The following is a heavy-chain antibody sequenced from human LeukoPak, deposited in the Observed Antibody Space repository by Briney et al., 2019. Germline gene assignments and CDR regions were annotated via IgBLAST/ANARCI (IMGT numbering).Heavy chain of an antibody. D-gene: IGHD3-22*01. CDR3: ARGHYEYYYDSSGYYSGNDY. Sequence: GGSLRLSCAASGFTFSSYSMNWVRQAPGKGLEWVSYISSSSSTIYYADSVKGRFTISRDNAKNSLYLQMNSLRAEDTAVYYCARGHYEYYYDSSGYYSGNDYWGQGTLVTVSS. J-gene: IGHJ4*02. V-gene: IGHV3-48*01. CDR2: ISSSSSTI. CDR1: GFTFSSYS.